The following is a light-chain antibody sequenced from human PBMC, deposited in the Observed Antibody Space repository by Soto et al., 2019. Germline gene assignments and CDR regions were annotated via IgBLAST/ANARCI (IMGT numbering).Light chain of an antibody. V-gene: IGKV3-20*01. J-gene: IGKJ1*01. Sequence: EMVLTQSPGTLSLSPGERATLSCRASQSFNSIYLAWYQQKPGQAPRLLIYGASSRATGIPDRFSGSGSGTDFTLTISRLEPEDFAVYYCQQYGSSGTFGQGTKVDIK. CDR3: QQYGSSGT. CDR1: QSFNSIY. CDR2: GAS.